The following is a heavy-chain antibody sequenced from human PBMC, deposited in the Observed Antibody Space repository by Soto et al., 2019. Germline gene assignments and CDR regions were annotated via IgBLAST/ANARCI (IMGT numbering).Heavy chain of an antibody. CDR3: ATTHGALYWYFDL. CDR1: GYTFTSYA. J-gene: IGHJ2*01. CDR2: INAGNGNT. Sequence: QVQLVQSGAEVKKPGASVKVSCKASGYTFTSYAMHWVRQAPGQRLEWMGWINAGNGNTKYSQKFQGRVTITRDTSASTAYMELRSLRSEDTAVYYCATTHGALYWYFDLWGRGTLVTVAS. V-gene: IGHV1-3*01. D-gene: IGHD4-17*01.